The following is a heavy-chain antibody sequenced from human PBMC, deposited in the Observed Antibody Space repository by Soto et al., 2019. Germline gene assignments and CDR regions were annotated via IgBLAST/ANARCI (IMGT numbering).Heavy chain of an antibody. CDR3: ARNGTYSSSLSQYSGMDV. D-gene: IGHD6-6*01. J-gene: IGHJ6*02. V-gene: IGHV1-69*13. Sequence: GASVKVSCKASGGTFADFIMNWVRQTPGQGLEWMGGIVPMFGTATYVEKFKGRVTISATGSTSTAYMELTSLRSEDTAVYYCARNGTYSSSLSQYSGMDVWGQGTTVTVSS. CDR2: IVPMFGTA. CDR1: GGTFADFI.